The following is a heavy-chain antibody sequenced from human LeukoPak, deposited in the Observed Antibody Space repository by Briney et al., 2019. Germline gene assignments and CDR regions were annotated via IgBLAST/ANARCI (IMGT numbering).Heavy chain of an antibody. Sequence: ASVKVSCKASGYTFTSYDINWVRQATGQGLEWMGWMNPNSGNTGYAQKFQGRVTMTRNTSISTAYMELSSLRAEDTAVYYCARGQSWYQLPLSYYYYYYYMDVWGKGTTVTISS. D-gene: IGHD2-2*01. J-gene: IGHJ6*03. CDR1: GYTFTSYD. V-gene: IGHV1-8*01. CDR3: ARGQSWYQLPLSYYYYYYYMDV. CDR2: MNPNSGNT.